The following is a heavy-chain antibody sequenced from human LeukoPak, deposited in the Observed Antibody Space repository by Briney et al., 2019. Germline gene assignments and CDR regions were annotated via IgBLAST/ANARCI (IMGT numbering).Heavy chain of an antibody. V-gene: IGHV1-18*01. CDR3: ARDCSTSCYWFGP. CDR2: ISGYDGNT. D-gene: IGHD2-2*01. Sequence: AAVNVSCKASGYTFTTYGISWVRQAPGQGLEWMGWISGYDGNTKYAQKLQGRVTMTTDTSTSTAYMELRSLRSDDTAVYYCARDCSTSCYWFGPWGQGTLVTVAS. CDR1: GYTFTTYG. J-gene: IGHJ5*02.